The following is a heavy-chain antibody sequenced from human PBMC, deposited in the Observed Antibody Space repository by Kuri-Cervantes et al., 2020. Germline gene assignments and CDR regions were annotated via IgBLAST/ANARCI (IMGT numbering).Heavy chain of an antibody. CDR2: IYHSGST. Sequence: SETLSLTCTVSGGSISSYYWSWIRQPPGKGLEWIGYIYHSGSTYYNPSPKSRVTISVDRSKNQFSLKLSSVTAADTAVYYCARGIAGPTDWGQGTLVTVSS. J-gene: IGHJ4*02. CDR3: ARGIAGPTD. V-gene: IGHV4-59*12. D-gene: IGHD6-13*01. CDR1: GGSISSYY.